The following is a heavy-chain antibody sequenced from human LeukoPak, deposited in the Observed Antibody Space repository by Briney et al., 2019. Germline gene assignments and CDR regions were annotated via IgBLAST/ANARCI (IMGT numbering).Heavy chain of an antibody. Sequence: PGGSLRLSCAASGFTFSSYIMNWVRQAPGKGLEWVSSISSSSSYIYYADSVKGRFTISRDNAKNPLYLQMNSLRAEDTAVYYCARDLFDWSPFDYWGQGTLVTVSS. V-gene: IGHV3-21*01. D-gene: IGHD3-9*01. CDR1: GFTFSSYI. CDR2: ISSSSSYI. J-gene: IGHJ4*02. CDR3: ARDLFDWSPFDY.